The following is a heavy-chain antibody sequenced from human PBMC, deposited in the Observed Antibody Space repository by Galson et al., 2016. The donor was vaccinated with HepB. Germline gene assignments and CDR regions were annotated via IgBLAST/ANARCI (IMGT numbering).Heavy chain of an antibody. CDR3: TSAFEF. J-gene: IGHJ4*02. Sequence: SLRLSCAASGFTFTNYWIHWVRQVPGKGLEWVARIDADGSGTSFADSVRGQFAISRDNAKNTLSLQMDSLRAEDTAVYFCTSAFEFWGQGSPVTVSS. V-gene: IGHV3-74*01. CDR1: GFTFTNYW. CDR2: IDADGSGT.